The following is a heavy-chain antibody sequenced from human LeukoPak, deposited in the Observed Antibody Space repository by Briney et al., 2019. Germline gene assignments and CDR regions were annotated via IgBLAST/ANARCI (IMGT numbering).Heavy chain of an antibody. V-gene: IGHV3-11*01. CDR3: ARGLPATLLDY. D-gene: IGHD2-2*01. Sequence: GGSLKLSCVASGFTFSDYYMSWIRQAPGKGLEWVSYISSSDTTIYYADSVKGRFTISRDNAKNSLYLQMNSLRVEDTAVYYCARGLPATLLDYWGQGTLVTVSS. CDR1: GFTFSDYY. CDR2: ISSSDTTI. J-gene: IGHJ4*02.